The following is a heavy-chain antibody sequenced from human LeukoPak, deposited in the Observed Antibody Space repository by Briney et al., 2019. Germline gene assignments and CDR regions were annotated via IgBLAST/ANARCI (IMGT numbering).Heavy chain of an antibody. D-gene: IGHD6-13*01. J-gene: IGHJ6*03. V-gene: IGHV4-59*01. CDR1: GGSISSYY. CDR2: IYYSGST. CDR3: ARISRYYYYYYMDV. Sequence: PSETLSLTCTVSGGSISSYYWSWIRQPPGKGLEWIGYIYYSGSTNYNPSLKSRVTISVDTSKNQCSLKLSSVTAADTAVYYCARISRYYYYYYMDVWGKGTTVTVSS.